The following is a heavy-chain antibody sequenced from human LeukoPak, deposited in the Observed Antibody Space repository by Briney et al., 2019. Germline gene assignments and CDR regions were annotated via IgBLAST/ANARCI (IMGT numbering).Heavy chain of an antibody. Sequence: GGSLRLSCAASGFTFSSYAVHWVRQAPGEGLEWVAVISYDGSNKYYADSVKGRFTISRDNSKNTLYLQMNSLKAEDTAIYYCAKEDAYSSSNPDYWGQGTLVTVSS. D-gene: IGHD6-13*01. CDR2: ISYDGSNK. CDR3: AKEDAYSSSNPDY. V-gene: IGHV3-30-3*01. J-gene: IGHJ4*02. CDR1: GFTFSSYA.